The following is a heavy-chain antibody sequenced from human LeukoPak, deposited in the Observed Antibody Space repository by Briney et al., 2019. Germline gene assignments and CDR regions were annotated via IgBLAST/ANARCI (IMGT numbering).Heavy chain of an antibody. D-gene: IGHD2-15*01. CDR1: GFTFGDYA. Sequence: PGRSLRLSCTASGFTFGDYAMSWFRQAPGEGLEWVGFIRSKAHGGTTEYAASVKGRSTISRDDSKSIAYLQMDSLKTEDTAVYHCTRAGRYCSGGSCYSFYWGQGTLVTVSS. V-gene: IGHV3-49*03. J-gene: IGHJ4*02. CDR2: IRSKAHGGTT. CDR3: TRAGRYCSGGSCYSFY.